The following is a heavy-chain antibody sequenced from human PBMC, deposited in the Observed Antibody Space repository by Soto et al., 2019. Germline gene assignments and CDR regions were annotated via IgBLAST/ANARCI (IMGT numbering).Heavy chain of an antibody. J-gene: IGHJ6*02. V-gene: IGHV3-30*18. CDR1: GFTFSNYG. CDR3: TKSSNVLRLLECSSGMEV. D-gene: IGHD3-3*01. CDR2: ISDDGSNK. Sequence: GSLRLSCAASGFTFSNYGMHWVRQAPGKGLEWVAFISDDGSNKYYADSMKGRFTMSRDNSKRTLYLQMSSLRVEDTAVYYCTKSSNVLRLLECSSGMEVCGRGTSVIVS.